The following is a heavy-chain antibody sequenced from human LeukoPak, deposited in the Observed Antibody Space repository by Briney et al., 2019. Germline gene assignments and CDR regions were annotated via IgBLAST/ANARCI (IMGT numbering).Heavy chain of an antibody. V-gene: IGHV1-69*05. CDR1: GGTFSSYA. D-gene: IGHD3-10*01. CDR2: IIPIFGTA. Sequence: RASVKVSCKASGGTFSSYAISWVRQAPGQGLEWMGGIIPIFGTANYAQKFQGRVTITTDESTSTAYMELSSLRSEDTAVYYCARDPMYGSGIPWGQGTLVTVSS. CDR3: ARDPMYGSGIP. J-gene: IGHJ5*02.